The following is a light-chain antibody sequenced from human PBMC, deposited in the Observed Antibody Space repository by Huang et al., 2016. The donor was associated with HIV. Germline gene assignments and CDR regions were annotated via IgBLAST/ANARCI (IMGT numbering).Light chain of an antibody. CDR2: AAS. CDR1: QTVSNDY. CDR3: QQYALSPWT. Sequence: EIVLTQSPGTLSLSPGQRVTLSCRASQTVSNDYLAWYQQKPGQYPRLLIYAASTRATGVPDRFSGSGSATDFTLTVNRLEPEDSAVYYCQQYALSPWTFGQGTKVEIK. J-gene: IGKJ1*01. V-gene: IGKV3-20*01.